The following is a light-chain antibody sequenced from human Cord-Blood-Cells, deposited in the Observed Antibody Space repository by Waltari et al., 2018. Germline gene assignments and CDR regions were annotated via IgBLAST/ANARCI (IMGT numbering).Light chain of an antibody. Sequence: ETVLTQSPGTLSLSQGERATLSCRASQSVSSSYLAWYQQKPGQAPRLLIYVASSRATGIPDRFSCSGSGTDFTLTISRLEPEDFAVYYCQQYGSSLYTFGQGTKLEIK. CDR1: QSVSSSY. CDR2: VAS. CDR3: QQYGSSLYT. J-gene: IGKJ2*01. V-gene: IGKV3-20*01.